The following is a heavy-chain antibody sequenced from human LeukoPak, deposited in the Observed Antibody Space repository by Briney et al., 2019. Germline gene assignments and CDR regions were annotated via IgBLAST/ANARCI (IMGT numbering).Heavy chain of an antibody. J-gene: IGHJ4*02. V-gene: IGHV4-34*01. Sequence: SETLSLTCAVYGGSFSGYYWSWIRQPPGKGLEWIGEINHSGSTNYNPSLKSRVTISVDTSKNQFSLKLSSVTAADTAVYYCAREIRAGVDYWGQGTLVTVSS. CDR3: AREIRAGVDY. D-gene: IGHD3-3*02. CDR2: INHSGST. CDR1: GGSFSGYY.